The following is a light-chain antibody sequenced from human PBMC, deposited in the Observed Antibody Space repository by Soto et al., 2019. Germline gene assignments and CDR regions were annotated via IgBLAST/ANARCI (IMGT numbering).Light chain of an antibody. CDR2: KAS. Sequence: DIQMTQSPSTLSGSVGDRVTITCRASQTISSWLAWYQQKPGKAPKLLIYKASTLKSGVPSRFSGSGSGTEFTLTISSVQPDDFATYYCQQYNSYSWTFGQGTKVDIK. J-gene: IGKJ1*01. V-gene: IGKV1-5*03. CDR3: QQYNSYSWT. CDR1: QTISSW.